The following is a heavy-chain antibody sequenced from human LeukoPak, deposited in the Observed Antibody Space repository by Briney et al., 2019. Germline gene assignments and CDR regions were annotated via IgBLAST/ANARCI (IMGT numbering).Heavy chain of an antibody. J-gene: IGHJ5*02. CDR3: ARDKEGDHIVVVPAANWFDP. V-gene: IGHV4-34*01. CDR2: INHSGST. CDR1: GGSFSGYY. Sequence: PSETLSLTCAVYGGSFSGYYWSWIRQPPGKGLEWIGEINHSGSTNYNPSLKSRVTISVDTSKNQFSLKLSSVTAADTAVYYCARDKEGDHIVVVPAANWFDPWGQGTLVTVSS. D-gene: IGHD2-2*01.